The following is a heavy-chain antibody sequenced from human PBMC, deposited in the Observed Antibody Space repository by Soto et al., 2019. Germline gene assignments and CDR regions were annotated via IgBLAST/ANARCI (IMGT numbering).Heavy chain of an antibody. V-gene: IGHV1-2*02. CDR2: IRPDTGNT. Sequence: ASVKVSCKAPGYTFTGYYIHWVRQAPGQGFEWMGWIRPDTGNTDFAREFQGKFTMTGDTSISTAYLELYSLTSDDTAVYYCARGSVASAAEPSGMDVWGQGTTVTVS. J-gene: IGHJ6*02. D-gene: IGHD6-25*01. CDR3: ARGSVASAAEPSGMDV. CDR1: GYTFTGYY.